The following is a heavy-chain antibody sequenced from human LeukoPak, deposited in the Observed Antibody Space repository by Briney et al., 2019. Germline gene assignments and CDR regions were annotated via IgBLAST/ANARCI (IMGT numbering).Heavy chain of an antibody. CDR3: ARAYRGYYDHPFDC. CDR2: ISGSGGST. J-gene: IGHJ4*02. CDR1: GFTFSSYA. V-gene: IGHV3-23*01. D-gene: IGHD3-22*01. Sequence: GGSLRLSCAASGFTFSSYAMSWVRQAPGKGLEWVSAISGSGGSTYYADSVKGRFTISRDNSKNTLYLQMNSLRAEDTAVYYCARAYRGYYDHPFDCWGQGTLVTVSS.